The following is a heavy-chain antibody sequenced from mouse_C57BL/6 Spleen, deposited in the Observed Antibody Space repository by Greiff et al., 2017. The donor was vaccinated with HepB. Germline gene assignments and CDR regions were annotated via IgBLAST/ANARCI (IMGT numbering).Heavy chain of an antibody. CDR2: ICRGGST. Sequence: VQLQQSGPGLVQPSQSLSLTCTASGFSLTSYGVHWVRQSPGKGLEWLGVICRGGSTDYNAAFMSRLCITKDNSKSHDFFKMNSLQAADTAIYYCAKFPDYYGSNPYAMDYWGQGTSVTVSS. J-gene: IGHJ4*01. D-gene: IGHD1-1*01. V-gene: IGHV2-5*01. CDR1: GFSLTSYG. CDR3: AKFPDYYGSNPYAMDY.